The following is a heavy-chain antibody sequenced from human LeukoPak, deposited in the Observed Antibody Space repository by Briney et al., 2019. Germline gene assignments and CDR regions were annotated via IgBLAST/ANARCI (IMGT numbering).Heavy chain of an antibody. V-gene: IGHV3-33*01. Sequence: GGSLRLSCAASGFTFSSYGMHWVRQAPGKGLEWVAVIWHDGSNKYYADSVKGRFTISRDNSKNTLYLQMNSLRAEDTAVYYCARSLRYCSSTSCSNWFDPWGQGTLVTVSS. CDR1: GFTFSSYG. CDR3: ARSLRYCSSTSCSNWFDP. CDR2: IWHDGSNK. D-gene: IGHD2-2*01. J-gene: IGHJ5*02.